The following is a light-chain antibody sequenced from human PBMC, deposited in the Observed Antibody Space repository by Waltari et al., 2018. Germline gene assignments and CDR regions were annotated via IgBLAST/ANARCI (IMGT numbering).Light chain of an antibody. Sequence: DIQMTKSPSTLSASVGDRVTITCRASQSISSWLAWYQQKPGKAPKLLIYKASSLESGVSSRFSGSGSGTEFTLTISSLQPDDFATYYCQQYQSYPITFGQGTRLEIK. V-gene: IGKV1-5*03. CDR3: QQYQSYPIT. J-gene: IGKJ5*01. CDR2: KAS. CDR1: QSISSW.